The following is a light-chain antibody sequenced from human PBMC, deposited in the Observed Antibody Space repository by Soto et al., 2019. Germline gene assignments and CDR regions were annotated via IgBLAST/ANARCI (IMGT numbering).Light chain of an antibody. J-gene: IGLJ2*01. CDR1: SSNIGNHY. CDR3: ATWDDSLSGVL. V-gene: IGLV1-47*01. Sequence: QSVLTQSPSVSGAPGQRVTISCSGSSSNIGNHYVYWHQQLPGMAPRLLIYKNTQRPSGIPDRFSGSKSGTSASLAIYGLRSEDQADSYCATWDDSLSGVLFGGGTKLTVL. CDR2: KNT.